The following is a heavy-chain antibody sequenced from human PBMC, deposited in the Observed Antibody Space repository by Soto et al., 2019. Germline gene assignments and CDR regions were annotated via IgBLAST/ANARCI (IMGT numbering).Heavy chain of an antibody. CDR1: GFTFSSYS. D-gene: IGHD2-8*01. Sequence: EVQLVESGGGLVQPGGSLRLSCAASGFTFSSYSTNWVRQAPGKGLEWFSYITSDSSTISYADSVKGRFTVSRDNAKNSLYLQMNSLRDEDTAVYYCARVGRGVYGMDVWGQGTSVTVSS. CDR2: ITSDSSTI. V-gene: IGHV3-48*02. J-gene: IGHJ6*02. CDR3: ARVGRGVYGMDV.